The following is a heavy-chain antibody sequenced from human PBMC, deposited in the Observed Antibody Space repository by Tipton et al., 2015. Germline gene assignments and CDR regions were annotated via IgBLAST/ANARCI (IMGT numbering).Heavy chain of an antibody. CDR3: AKAPTFAGLMDY. J-gene: IGHJ4*02. D-gene: IGHD3-16*01. Sequence: TLSLTCSVFGGSITTINWCTWVRQPPGKGLEWIGEVYHTGTTNYTPSLKSRLTISVDKSKNHFSLKLNSVTAADTAVYYCAKAPTFAGLMDYWGQGTLVTVSS. CDR1: GGSITTINW. CDR2: VYHTGTT. V-gene: IGHV4-4*02.